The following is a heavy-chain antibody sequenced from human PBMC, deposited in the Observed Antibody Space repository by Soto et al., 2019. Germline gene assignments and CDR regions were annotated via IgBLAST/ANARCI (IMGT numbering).Heavy chain of an antibody. V-gene: IGHV3-74*01. J-gene: IGHJ6*03. CDR2: INSDGSVS. Sequence: EVQLVESGGGLVQPGGSLRLSCVASGFTFSNYWMYWVRQAPGEGLVWVSRINSDGSVSGYPDSVKGRLTISRDNVKNTLYLQMDSLRAEDTAVYYCARGDCVGGTCYSLAGSFYYYMDVWGKGTTVTVFS. CDR3: ARGDCVGGTCYSLAGSFYYYMDV. CDR1: GFTFSNYW. D-gene: IGHD2-15*01.